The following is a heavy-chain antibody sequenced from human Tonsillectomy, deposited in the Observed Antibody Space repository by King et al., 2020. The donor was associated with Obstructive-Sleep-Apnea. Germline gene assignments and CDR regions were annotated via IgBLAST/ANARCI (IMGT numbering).Heavy chain of an antibody. CDR3: AREVYCSGGSCYPNWFDP. CDR1: GYSISSGYY. V-gene: IGHV4-38-2*02. CDR2: IYHSAST. J-gene: IGHJ5*02. D-gene: IGHD2-15*01. Sequence: VQLQESGPGLVKPSETLSLTCSVSGYSISSGYYWGWIRQPPGKGLEGIGSIYHSASTYYNSSLKSRITISVDTSKHQFSLNLSSVTAADTAVYYCAREVYCSGGSCYPNWFDPWGQGTLVTVSS.